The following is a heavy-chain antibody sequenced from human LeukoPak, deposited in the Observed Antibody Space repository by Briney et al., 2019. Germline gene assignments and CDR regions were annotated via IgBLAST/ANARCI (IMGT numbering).Heavy chain of an antibody. V-gene: IGHV5-51*01. CDR2: IHPGESDT. CDR1: GYSFTNYW. Sequence: GESLKISCKSSGYSFTNYWIGWVRRTPGKGLEWMGIIHPGESDTRYTPSFQGHVIISADKSLSSAYLQWSSLKASDTAMYYCARVLEGYCTNTRCLSGDSYYYMDVWGTGTTDTVSS. D-gene: IGHD2-2*01. J-gene: IGHJ6*03. CDR3: ARVLEGYCTNTRCLSGDSYYYMDV.